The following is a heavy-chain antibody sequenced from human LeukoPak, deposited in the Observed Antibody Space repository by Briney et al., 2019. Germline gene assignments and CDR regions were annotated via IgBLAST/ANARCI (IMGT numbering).Heavy chain of an antibody. CDR1: GFTFNSHW. D-gene: IGHD6-19*01. Sequence: GGSLRLSCAASGFTFNSHWMSWVRQAPGKGLEWVSGISGSGDSTYYADSVKGRFTISRDNSKNTLYLQMNSLRAEDTAVYYCARRSGIAVAGAFDYWGQGTLVTVSS. CDR2: ISGSGDST. CDR3: ARRSGIAVAGAFDY. V-gene: IGHV3-23*01. J-gene: IGHJ4*02.